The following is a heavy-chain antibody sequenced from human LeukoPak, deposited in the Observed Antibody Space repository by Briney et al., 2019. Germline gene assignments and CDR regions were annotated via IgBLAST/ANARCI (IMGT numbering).Heavy chain of an antibody. CDR3: ARDRAPRITIFGVVNDAFDI. D-gene: IGHD3-3*01. J-gene: IGHJ3*02. Sequence: SETLSLTCTVSGGSISSYYWSWIRQPPGKGLEWIGYIYYSGSTNYNPSLKSRVTISVDTSKNQFSLKLSSVTAADTAVYYCARDRAPRITIFGVVNDAFDIWGQGTMVTVSS. V-gene: IGHV4-59*01. CDR2: IYYSGST. CDR1: GGSISSYY.